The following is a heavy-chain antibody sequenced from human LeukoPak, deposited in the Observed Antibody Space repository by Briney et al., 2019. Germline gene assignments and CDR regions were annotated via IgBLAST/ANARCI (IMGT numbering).Heavy chain of an antibody. CDR2: IIPIFGTA. Sequence: SVKVSCKASGGTFSSYAISWVRQAPGQGLEWMGGIIPIFGTANYAQKFQGRVTITTDESTSTAYMELSSLRSEDTAVYYCARDPRVIVAAAHGYYFEYWGQGTLVTVAS. D-gene: IGHD2-2*01. J-gene: IGHJ4*02. V-gene: IGHV1-69*05. CDR3: ARDPRVIVAAAHGYYFEY. CDR1: GGTFSSYA.